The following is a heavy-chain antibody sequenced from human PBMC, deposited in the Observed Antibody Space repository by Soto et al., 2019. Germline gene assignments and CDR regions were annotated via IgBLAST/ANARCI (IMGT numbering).Heavy chain of an antibody. V-gene: IGHV3-7*04. Sequence: EVQLVESGGGLVQPGGSLRLSCAASGFTFRSHWMSWVRQAPGKGLEWVANIKQDGSEKYYVDSVKGRVTISRDNAKNSLYLQMSSLRAEDTAVYYCARADYYDSSGYYCGNWGQGTLVTVSS. CDR3: ARADYYDSSGYYCGN. CDR1: GFTFRSHW. J-gene: IGHJ4*02. D-gene: IGHD3-22*01. CDR2: IKQDGSEK.